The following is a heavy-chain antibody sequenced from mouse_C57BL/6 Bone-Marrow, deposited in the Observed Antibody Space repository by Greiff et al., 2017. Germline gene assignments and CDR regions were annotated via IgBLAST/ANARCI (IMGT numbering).Heavy chain of an antibody. CDR2: INPNNGGT. Sequence: EVQLVESGPELVKPGASVKMSCKASGYTFTDYNMHWVKQSHGKSLEWIGYINPNNGGTSYNQKFKGKATLTVNKSSSTAYMELRSLTSEDSAVYYCARGNIYDGYYNAMDYWGQGTSVTVSS. CDR1: GYTFTDYN. D-gene: IGHD2-3*01. V-gene: IGHV1-22*01. CDR3: ARGNIYDGYYNAMDY. J-gene: IGHJ4*01.